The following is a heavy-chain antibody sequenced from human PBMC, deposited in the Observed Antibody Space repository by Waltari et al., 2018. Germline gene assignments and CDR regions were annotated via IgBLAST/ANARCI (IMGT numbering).Heavy chain of an antibody. D-gene: IGHD1-26*01. J-gene: IGHJ5*02. CDR2: FDPDDDST. V-gene: IGHV1-69-2*01. CDR3: ARGPVGAAIWFDL. Sequence: EVQLVQSGAEVKMPGATVKVSCKASGYTFTDHYIHWLQQAPGKGPEWMGRFDPDDDSTMLPPRFQGRVTITADTSTDTGPMELTSLTSEDTAVYYCARGPVGAAIWFDLWGQGTLVSVSS. CDR1: GYTFTDHY.